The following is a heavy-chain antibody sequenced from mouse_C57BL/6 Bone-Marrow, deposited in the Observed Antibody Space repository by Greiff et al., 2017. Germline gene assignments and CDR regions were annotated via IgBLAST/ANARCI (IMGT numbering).Heavy chain of an antibody. J-gene: IGHJ2*01. Sequence: EVKLVESGGDLVKPGGSLKLSCAASGFTFSSYGMSWVRQTPDKRLEWVATISSGGSYTYYPDSVKGRFTISRENAKNTLYLQMSSLKSEDTAMYYCTRQITSFDYWGQGTTLTVSS. CDR2: ISSGGSYT. CDR3: TRQITSFDY. D-gene: IGHD1-1*01. V-gene: IGHV5-6*02. CDR1: GFTFSSYG.